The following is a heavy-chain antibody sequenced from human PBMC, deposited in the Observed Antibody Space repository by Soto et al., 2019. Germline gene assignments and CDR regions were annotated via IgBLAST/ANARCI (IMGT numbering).Heavy chain of an antibody. D-gene: IGHD2-15*01. J-gene: IGHJ6*02. CDR2: ITPIFGSA. V-gene: IGHV1-69*06. CDR3: ASIEAGVYYFHGMAV. CDR1: VGTFSNYA. Sequence: QVQLVQSGAEVKKPGSSVTVSCKASVGTFSNYAINWVRQAPGQGLEWMGGITPIFGSANYPEKFQRRVTTIADKTTNTVYMELSSLRSEDTAVYYCASIEAGVYYFHGMAVWGQGTTVTVSS.